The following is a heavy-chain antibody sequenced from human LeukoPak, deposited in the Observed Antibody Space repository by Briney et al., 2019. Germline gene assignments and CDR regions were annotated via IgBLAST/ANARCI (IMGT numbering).Heavy chain of an antibody. J-gene: IGHJ4*02. CDR1: GYTFTSYY. D-gene: IGHD2-15*01. CDR3: ARDKGGRIFDY. V-gene: IGHV1-46*01. Sequence: ASVKVSCKASGYTFTSYYMHWGRQAPGQGLEWVGIINPSGGSTSYAQKLQGRVTMTRDTSTSTVYMELSSLRSEDTAVYYCARDKGGRIFDYWGQGTLVTVSS. CDR2: INPSGGST.